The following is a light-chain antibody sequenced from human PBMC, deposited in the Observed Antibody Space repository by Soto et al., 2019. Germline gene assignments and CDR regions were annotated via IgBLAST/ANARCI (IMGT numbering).Light chain of an antibody. CDR3: GSWDSSMSAYV. V-gene: IGLV1-51*01. CDR2: DDD. CDR1: SSNIGGNS. J-gene: IGLJ1*01. Sequence: QSVLTQPPSVSAAPGQRVTISCSGSSSNIGGNSVSWYQQLPGTAPKLLIYDDDIRPSAIPDRFSGSKAGTSATLGITGFQTGDEADHYCGSWDSSMSAYVFGTGTKVTVL.